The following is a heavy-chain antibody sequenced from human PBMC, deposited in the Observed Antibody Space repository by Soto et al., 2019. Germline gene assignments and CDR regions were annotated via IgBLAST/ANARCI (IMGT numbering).Heavy chain of an antibody. CDR1: GGSISSSSYY. V-gene: IGHV4-39*01. CDR2: IYYSGST. J-gene: IGHJ4*02. Sequence: SETLSLTCTVSGGSISSSSYYWGWIRQPPGKGLEWIGSIYYSGSTYYNPSLKSRVTISVDTSKNQFSLKLSSVTAADTAVYYCPAGRRRYYFDYWGQGSLVTVSS. CDR3: PAGRRRYYFDY.